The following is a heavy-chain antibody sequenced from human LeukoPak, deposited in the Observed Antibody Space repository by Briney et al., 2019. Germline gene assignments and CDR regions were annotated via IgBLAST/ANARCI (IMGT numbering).Heavy chain of an antibody. CDR2: IIPILGIA. D-gene: IGHD5-18*01. CDR3: ARGEAMEPFEDY. CDR1: GGTFSSYA. J-gene: IGHJ4*02. V-gene: IGHV1-69*04. Sequence: GASVKVSCKASGGTFSSYAISWVRQAPGQGLEWMGRIIPILGIANYAQKFQGRVTITADKSTSTAYMELSSLRSEDTAVYYCARGEAMEPFEDYWGQGTLVTVSS.